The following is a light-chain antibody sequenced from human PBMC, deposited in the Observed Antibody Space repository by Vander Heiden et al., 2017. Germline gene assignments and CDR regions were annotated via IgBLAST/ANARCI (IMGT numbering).Light chain of an antibody. V-gene: IGKV1-33*01. CDR2: DAS. J-gene: IGKJ2*01. CDR3: QQFEKPLPFT. Sequence: DVQMTQSPSSLSASVGDSVTITCQASQDISNYLNWYQYKPGKAPKLVIYDASTLESGVPSRFSGSGSGTHCTFTISSLQPEDIATYYCQQFEKPLPFTFGQGTELEIK. CDR1: QDISNY.